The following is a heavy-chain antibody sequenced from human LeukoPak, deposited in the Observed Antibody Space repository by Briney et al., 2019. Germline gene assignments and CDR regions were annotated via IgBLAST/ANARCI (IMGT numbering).Heavy chain of an antibody. CDR1: GFTFSIYA. Sequence: GGSLRLSCAASGFTFSIYAMTWVRQAPGKGLEWVSGISGSGGSTYYADSVKGRFTISRDNSKNTLYLQMNSLRAEDTAVYYCAKGRWELLTDAFDIWGQGTMVTVSS. D-gene: IGHD1-26*01. CDR3: AKGRWELLTDAFDI. J-gene: IGHJ3*02. CDR2: ISGSGGST. V-gene: IGHV3-23*01.